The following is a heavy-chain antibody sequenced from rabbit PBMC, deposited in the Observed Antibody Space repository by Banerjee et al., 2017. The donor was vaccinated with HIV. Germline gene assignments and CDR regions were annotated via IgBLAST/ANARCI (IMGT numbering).Heavy chain of an antibody. CDR3: ARVWEL. D-gene: IGHD4-2*01. CDR2: IYPDDDNT. J-gene: IGHJ4*01. Sequence: QEQLEESGGDLVKPEGSLTLTCTASGFSFSGYWMSWVRQAPGKGLEWIGCIYPDDDNTDYASWVNGRFTISLDNAQNTVFLQMTSLTAADTATYFCARVWELWGPGTLVTVS. CDR1: GFSFSGYW. V-gene: IGHV1S45*01.